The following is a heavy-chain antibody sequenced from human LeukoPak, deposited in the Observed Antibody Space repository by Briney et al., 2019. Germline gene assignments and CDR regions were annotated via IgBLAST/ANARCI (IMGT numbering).Heavy chain of an antibody. Sequence: SETLSLTCAVCGGSFSGYYWSWIRQPPGKGLEWIGEINHSGSTNYNPSLKSRVTISVDTSKNQFSLKLSSVTAADTAVYYCARGNYGDYVFDYWGQGTLVTVSS. CDR2: INHSGST. CDR3: ARGNYGDYVFDY. D-gene: IGHD4-17*01. CDR1: GGSFSGYY. V-gene: IGHV4-34*01. J-gene: IGHJ4*02.